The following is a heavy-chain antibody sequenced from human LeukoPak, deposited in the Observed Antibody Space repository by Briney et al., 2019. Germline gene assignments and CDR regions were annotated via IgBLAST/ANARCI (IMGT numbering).Heavy chain of an antibody. CDR3: ARGRGVVPAAIASYGMDV. CDR1: GGSISGGGYY. D-gene: IGHD2-2*01. J-gene: IGHJ6*04. CDR2: IYYSGST. Sequence: SETLSLTCTVSGGSISGGGYYWSWIRQHPGKGLEWIGYIYYSGSTYYNPSLKSRVTISVDTSKNQFSLKLSSVTAADTAVYYCARGRGVVPAAIASYGMDVWGKGTTVTVSS. V-gene: IGHV4-31*03.